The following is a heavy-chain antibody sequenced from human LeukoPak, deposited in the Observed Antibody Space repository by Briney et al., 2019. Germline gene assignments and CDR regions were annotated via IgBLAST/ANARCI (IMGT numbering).Heavy chain of an antibody. D-gene: IGHD2-2*01. CDR2: INPVSGGT. CDR1: EYTSTDYY. Sequence: GASVKVSCTASEYTSTDYYLHWVRQAPGQGFEWMGWINPVSGGTNYVQKFQGRVTMTRDTSISTAYMELSRLRSDDTAVYYCARANFLSCSSTSCLFDYWGQGTLVTVSS. V-gene: IGHV1-2*02. CDR3: ARANFLSCSSTSCLFDY. J-gene: IGHJ4*02.